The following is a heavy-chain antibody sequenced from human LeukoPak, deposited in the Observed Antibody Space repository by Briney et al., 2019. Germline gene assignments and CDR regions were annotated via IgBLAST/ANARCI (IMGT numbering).Heavy chain of an antibody. CDR2: ISSSSSYI. J-gene: IGHJ4*02. V-gene: IGHV3-21*01. D-gene: IGHD6-13*01. CDR1: GFTFSSYG. CDR3: ARGFYQQSSRPLDY. Sequence: GGSLRLSCAASGFTFSSYGMHWVRQAPGKGLEWVSSISSSSSYIYYADSVKGRFTISRDNAKNSLYLQMNSLRAEDTAVYYCARGFYQQSSRPLDYWGQGTLVTVSS.